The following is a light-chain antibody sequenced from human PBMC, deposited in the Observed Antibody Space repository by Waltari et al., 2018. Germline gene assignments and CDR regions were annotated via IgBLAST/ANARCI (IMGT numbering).Light chain of an antibody. J-gene: IGKJ1*01. V-gene: IGKV3-20*01. CDR3: QNHERLPAT. Sequence: EIMLTQSPGTLSLSPGERATLSCRASQRIGRYLVWYQQKPGQAPRLLMYEASRRATGLPDRFSGSGSGTDFSLTISRLEPEDFAVYYCQNHERLPATFGQGTKLEIK. CDR1: QRIGRY. CDR2: EAS.